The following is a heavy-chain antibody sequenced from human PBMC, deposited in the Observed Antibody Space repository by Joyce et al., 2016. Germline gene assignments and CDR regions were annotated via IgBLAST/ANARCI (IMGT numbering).Heavy chain of an antibody. CDR1: EITFSSRW. Sequence: EVQLVESGGGAVQPGGSVRLSCAASEITFSSRWMHWVRQVPGKGLEGVSRILGKGSGATYADSVKGRFTISRDNAKNTLYLQMNSLRAEDTAVYYCARDYYGRIDYWGQGTVVTVSS. V-gene: IGHV3-74*01. D-gene: IGHD3-16*01. CDR3: ARDYYGRIDY. J-gene: IGHJ4*02. CDR2: ILGKGSGA.